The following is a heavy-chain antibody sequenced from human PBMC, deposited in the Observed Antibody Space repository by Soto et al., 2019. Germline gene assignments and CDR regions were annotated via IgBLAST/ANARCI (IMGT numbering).Heavy chain of an antibody. CDR1: GDSVSSNSAA. CDR3: ARGSMVRGSPHNWFDP. CDR2: TYYRSKWYN. D-gene: IGHD3-10*01. J-gene: IGHJ5*02. Sequence: PSQTLSLTCAISGDSVSSNSAAWNWIRQSPSRGLEWLGRTYYRSKWYNDYAVSVKSRITINPDTSKNQFSLQLNSVTPEDTAVYYCARGSMVRGSPHNWFDPWGQGTLVTVSS. V-gene: IGHV6-1*01.